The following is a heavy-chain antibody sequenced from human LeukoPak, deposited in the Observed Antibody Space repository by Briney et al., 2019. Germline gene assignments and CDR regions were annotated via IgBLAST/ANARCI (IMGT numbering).Heavy chain of an antibody. CDR1: GGSFSGYY. CDR3: ARGQYGLPYYYDSSGYYALGAFDI. V-gene: IGHV4-34*01. Sequence: PSETLSLTCAVYGGSFSGYYWSWIRQPPGKGLEWIGEINHSGSTNYSPSLKSRVTIPVDTSKNQFSLKLSSVTAADTAVYYCARGQYGLPYYYDSSGYYALGAFDIWGQGTMVTVSS. D-gene: IGHD3-22*01. CDR2: INHSGST. J-gene: IGHJ3*02.